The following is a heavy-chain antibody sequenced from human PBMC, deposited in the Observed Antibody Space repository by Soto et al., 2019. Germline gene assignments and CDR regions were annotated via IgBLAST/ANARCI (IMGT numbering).Heavy chain of an antibody. CDR2: INKDGSQT. D-gene: IGHD6-25*01. CDR1: GFTFSNYW. CDR3: VKAIAAAQ. Sequence: EVQLVESGGALVQPGGSLRLTCATSGFTFSNYWMTWVRQAPGKGLEWVANINKDGSQTSFVDSVKGRFTIFRDNAKSSLHLQMNSLRGEDTAKYYCVKAIAAAQWGQGTLVTVSS. J-gene: IGHJ4*02. V-gene: IGHV3-7*01.